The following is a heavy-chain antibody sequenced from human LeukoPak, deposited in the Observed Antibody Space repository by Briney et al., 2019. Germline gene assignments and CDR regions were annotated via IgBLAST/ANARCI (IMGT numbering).Heavy chain of an antibody. D-gene: IGHD1-14*01. Sequence: QPGGSLRLSCAASGFTFTKYWMTWVRQAPGKGLEWVGNIKQDGSDKNYMDSEKGRFTISRDNTKNSVYLQMSGLRAEDTAVYYCAREVWGPEFWGQGTLVTVSS. J-gene: IGHJ4*02. CDR2: IKQDGSDK. CDR1: GFTFTKYW. CDR3: AREVWGPEF. V-gene: IGHV3-7*01.